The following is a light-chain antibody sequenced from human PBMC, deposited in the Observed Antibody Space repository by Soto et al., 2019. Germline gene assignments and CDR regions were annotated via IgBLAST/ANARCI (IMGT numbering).Light chain of an antibody. J-gene: IGKJ2*01. V-gene: IGKV3-11*01. CDR2: DAS. CDR1: QSVRNY. Sequence: EIVLTQSPATLSLSPGERATLSCRASQSVRNYLAWYQQKPGQAPRLLLYDASNRATGVPARFSGSGSGTDFTLTISSLEPEDFAVYYCQQRGTFGQGTKLEIK. CDR3: QQRGT.